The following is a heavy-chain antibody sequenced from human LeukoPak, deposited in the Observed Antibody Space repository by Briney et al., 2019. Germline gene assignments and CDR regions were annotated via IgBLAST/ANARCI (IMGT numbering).Heavy chain of an antibody. Sequence: SETLSLTCTVSGGSISSSSYYWGWIRQPPGKGLEWIGYIYYSGSTNYNPSLKSRVTISVDTSKNQFSLKLSSVTAADTAVYYCARCGNWFDPWGQGTLVTVSS. V-gene: IGHV4-61*05. CDR2: IYYSGST. CDR3: ARCGNWFDP. CDR1: GGSISSSSYY. J-gene: IGHJ5*02.